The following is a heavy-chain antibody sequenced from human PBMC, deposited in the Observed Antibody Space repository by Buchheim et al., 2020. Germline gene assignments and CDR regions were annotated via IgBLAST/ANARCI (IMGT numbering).Heavy chain of an antibody. J-gene: IGHJ4*02. CDR2: TYYSGST. V-gene: IGHV4-39*01. Sequence: QLQLQESGPGLVKPSETLSLTCTVSGGSISSSSYYWVWIRQPPGKGLEWIGRTYYSGSTYYNPSLKSRVTISVDPYKNQFSLQLTSVTAADTAVYYCATYDFRVWGQGT. CDR1: GGSISSSSYY. CDR3: ATYDFRV. D-gene: IGHD3-3*01.